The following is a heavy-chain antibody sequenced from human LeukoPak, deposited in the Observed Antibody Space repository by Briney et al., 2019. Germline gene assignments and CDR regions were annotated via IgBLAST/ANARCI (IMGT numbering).Heavy chain of an antibody. CDR3: AKDESGSYYSYFDY. J-gene: IGHJ4*02. D-gene: IGHD1-26*01. V-gene: IGHV3-23*01. CDR2: ISGSGGST. CDR1: GFTFSSYA. Sequence: GGSLRLSCAASGFTFSSYAMRWVRQAPGKGLEWVSAISGSGGSTYYADSVKGRFTISRDNSKNTLYLQMNSLRAEDTAVYYCAKDESGSYYSYFDYWGQGTLVTVSS.